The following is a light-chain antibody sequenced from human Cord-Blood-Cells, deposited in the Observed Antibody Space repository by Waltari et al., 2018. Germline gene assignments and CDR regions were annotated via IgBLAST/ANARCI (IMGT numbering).Light chain of an antibody. CDR3: CSYAGSEV. Sequence: VSWYQQHPGKAPKLMIYDVSKRPSGVPDRFSGSKSGNTASLTISGLQAEDEADYYCCSYAGSEVFGGGTKLTVL. J-gene: IGLJ3*02. CDR2: DVS. V-gene: IGLV2-11*01.